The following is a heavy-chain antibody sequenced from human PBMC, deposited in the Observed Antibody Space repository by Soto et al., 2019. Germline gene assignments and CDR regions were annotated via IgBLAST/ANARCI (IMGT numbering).Heavy chain of an antibody. D-gene: IGHD6-13*01. Sequence: SETLSLTCGVSGYSISSGYYWGWLRQPPGKGLEWIGSVYHSGTTYSNPSLKSRVTIWLDTSKNQFSLKLSSVTAADTAMYYCTRSLFSSSWFAGSWGQGILVTVTS. J-gene: IGHJ5*02. CDR2: VYHSGTT. CDR1: GYSISSGYY. CDR3: TRSLFSSSWFAGS. V-gene: IGHV4-38-2*01.